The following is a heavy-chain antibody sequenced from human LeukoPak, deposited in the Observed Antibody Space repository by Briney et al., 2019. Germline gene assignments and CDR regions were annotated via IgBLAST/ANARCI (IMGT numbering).Heavy chain of an antibody. Sequence: GRSLRLSCAASGFTFSSYGMHWVRQAPGKGLEWVAVISYDGSNKYYADSVKGRFTISRDNSKNTLYLQMNSLRAEDTAVYYCAKVRRGDSYGPDMDVWGQGTTVTVSS. CDR2: ISYDGSNK. V-gene: IGHV3-30*18. CDR1: GFTFSSYG. J-gene: IGHJ6*02. D-gene: IGHD5-18*01. CDR3: AKVRRGDSYGPDMDV.